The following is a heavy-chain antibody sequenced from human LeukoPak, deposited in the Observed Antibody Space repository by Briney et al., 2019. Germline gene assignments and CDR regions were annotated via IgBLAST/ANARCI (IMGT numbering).Heavy chain of an antibody. Sequence: KSSETLSLTCAVYGGSFSGYYWSWIRQPPGKGLEWIGEINHSGSTNYNPSLKSRVTMSVDTSKNQFSLKVTSVTAADTAVYYCARDTNLRDSFDIWGQGTMVTVSS. CDR3: ARDTNLRDSFDI. CDR1: GGSFSGYY. V-gene: IGHV4-34*01. J-gene: IGHJ3*02. D-gene: IGHD2-8*01. CDR2: INHSGST.